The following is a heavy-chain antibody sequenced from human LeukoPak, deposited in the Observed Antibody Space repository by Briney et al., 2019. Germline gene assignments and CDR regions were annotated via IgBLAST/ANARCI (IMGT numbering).Heavy chain of an antibody. CDR3: ASWLAAAGHSYWYFDL. J-gene: IGHJ2*01. Sequence: AETLSLTCTVSGGSISSDYWSWIRQPPGKGLEWIGYIYYSGSTNYNPSLKSRVTTSVDTSKNQFSLKLSSVTAADTAVYYCASWLAAAGHSYWYFDLWGRGTLVTVSS. D-gene: IGHD6-13*01. CDR1: GGSISSDY. CDR2: IYYSGST. V-gene: IGHV4-59*01.